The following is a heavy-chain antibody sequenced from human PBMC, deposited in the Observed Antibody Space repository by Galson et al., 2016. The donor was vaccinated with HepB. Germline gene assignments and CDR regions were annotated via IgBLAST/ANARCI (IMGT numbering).Heavy chain of an antibody. V-gene: IGHV3-21*01. CDR2: INRSGSYI. CDR3: AREGVAAAGGWGYNWFDP. D-gene: IGHD6-13*01. CDR1: GFTFSSYS. J-gene: IGHJ5*02. Sequence: SLRLSCEASGFTFSSYSMNWVRQAPGKGLEWISSINRSGSYIYYADSVQGRFTISRDNAKNTLYLQMNSLRVEDTAVYYCAREGVAAAGGWGYNWFDPWGQGTLVTVSS.